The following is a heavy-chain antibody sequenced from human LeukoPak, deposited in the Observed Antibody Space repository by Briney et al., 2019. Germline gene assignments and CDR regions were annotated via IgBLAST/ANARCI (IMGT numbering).Heavy chain of an antibody. D-gene: IGHD3-22*01. Sequence: PGGSLRLSCAASGFTFSSYWMHWVRQAPGKGLVWVSRINSDGSSTNYADSVKGRFTISRDSAKNTLYLQMKSLTVEDTAVYSCARDVYFDSSAYSNYYYYAMDVWGQGTTVTVSS. CDR1: GFTFSSYW. CDR3: ARDVYFDSSAYSNYYYYAMDV. V-gene: IGHV3-74*01. CDR2: INSDGSST. J-gene: IGHJ6*02.